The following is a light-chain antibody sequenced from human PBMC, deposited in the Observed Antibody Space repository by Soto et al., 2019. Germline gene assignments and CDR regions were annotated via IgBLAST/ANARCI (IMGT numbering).Light chain of an antibody. CDR3: QQDDDSPYT. CDR1: QRVSMW. CDR2: DAS. V-gene: IGKV1-5*01. Sequence: DIQITQSPSTLSASVGDRVNITCRASQRVSMWLAWYQQKPGKAPKLLISDASSLQSGVPSRLSGRGAGTDFTLTISSLHSDDFANYYCQQDDDSPYTVGQGAKLGIK. J-gene: IGKJ2*01.